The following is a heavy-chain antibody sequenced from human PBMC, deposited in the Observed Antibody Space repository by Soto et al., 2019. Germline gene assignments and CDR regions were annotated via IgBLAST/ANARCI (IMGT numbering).Heavy chain of an antibody. Sequence: GGSLRLSCAASGFAVSTNYMTWVRQAPGKGLEWVSLIYTGGITYYADSVKGRFTVSRDNSKNTVYLQMNSLRAEDTAVYYCARALAPYYYDSSGYFFDYWGQGTLVTVSS. J-gene: IGHJ4*02. V-gene: IGHV3-53*01. CDR3: ARALAPYYYDSSGYFFDY. CDR1: GFAVSTNY. D-gene: IGHD3-22*01. CDR2: IYTGGIT.